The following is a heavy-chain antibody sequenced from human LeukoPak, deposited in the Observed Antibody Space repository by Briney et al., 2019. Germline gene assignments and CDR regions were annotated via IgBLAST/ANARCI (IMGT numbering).Heavy chain of an antibody. V-gene: IGHV4-39*01. CDR3: ARGHPYDSSGYYYYNAFDI. D-gene: IGHD3-22*01. J-gene: IGHJ3*02. CDR2: IYYSGTT. Sequence: SETLSLTCTVSGGSISSSSYYWGWIRQPPGKGLEWIGSIYYSGTTYYNPSLKSRVTISVDTSKNQFSLKLSSVTAADTAVYYCARGHPYDSSGYYYYNAFDIWGQGTMVTVSS. CDR1: GGSISSSSYY.